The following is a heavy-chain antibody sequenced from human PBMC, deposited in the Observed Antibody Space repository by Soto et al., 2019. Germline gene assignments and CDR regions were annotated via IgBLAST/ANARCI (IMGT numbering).Heavy chain of an antibody. V-gene: IGHV3-23*01. CDR2: IDGSGGMT. J-gene: IGHJ4*02. D-gene: IGHD1-26*01. CDR1: EFPFISYA. CDR3: ARSRYTGTYSGRFLDY. Sequence: GVFQSLPCSASEFPFISYAMAWVRQAPGKGLEWVSAIDGSGGMTYSADSVKGRFTSSRDNSKNTLYLQMSSLRAEDTAMYFCARSRYTGTYSGRFLDYWGQGSLVTVSS.